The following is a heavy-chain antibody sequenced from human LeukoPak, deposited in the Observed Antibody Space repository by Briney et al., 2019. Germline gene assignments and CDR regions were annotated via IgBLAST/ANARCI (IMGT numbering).Heavy chain of an antibody. Sequence: ASVNVACKASGYTFTRYGISWVRQAPGQGLEWMGCISADNCGTNSAQNLQGRVTMTTDTSTSTAYMELRSLRSDDSAVYYCARTEIAVAGTGGDYYYYYGMDVWGQGTTVTVSS. CDR2: ISADNCGT. V-gene: IGHV1-18*01. D-gene: IGHD6-13*01. CDR3: ARTEIAVAGTGGDYYYYYGMDV. CDR1: GYTFTRYG. J-gene: IGHJ6*02.